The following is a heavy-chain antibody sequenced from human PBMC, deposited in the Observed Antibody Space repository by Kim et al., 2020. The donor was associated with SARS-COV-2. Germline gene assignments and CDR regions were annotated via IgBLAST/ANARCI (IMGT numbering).Heavy chain of an antibody. J-gene: IGHJ6*02. CDR2: IYYSGST. D-gene: IGHD6-19*01. CDR3: AAGEAVTGLYYYYYVMDV. V-gene: IGHV4-59*01. Sequence: SETLSLTCTVSGGSISSYYWSWIRQPPGKGLEWIGYIYYSGSTNYNPSLKSRVTISVDTSTNQFSLKLSSVTAADTAGYYCAAGEAVTGLYYYYYVMDVWGQGTTVTVSS. CDR1: GGSISSYY.